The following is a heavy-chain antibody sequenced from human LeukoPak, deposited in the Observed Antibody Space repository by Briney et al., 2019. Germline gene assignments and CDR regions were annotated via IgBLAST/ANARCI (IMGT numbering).Heavy chain of an antibody. Sequence: GGSLGFSCAASGFTFRSYRMHWVRQAQGKGLEWLSRIDSDASRTSYADSVKGRFTVSRDNAKNTPYLQMNGLRAENTAVYYCARGYCSGGSCSQADYWGQGTLVTVTS. CDR3: ARGYCSGGSCSQADY. CDR2: IDSDASRT. D-gene: IGHD2-15*01. CDR1: GFTFRSYR. J-gene: IGHJ4*02. V-gene: IGHV3-74*01.